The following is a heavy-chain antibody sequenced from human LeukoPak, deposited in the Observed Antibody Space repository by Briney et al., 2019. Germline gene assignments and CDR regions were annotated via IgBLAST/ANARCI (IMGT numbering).Heavy chain of an antibody. V-gene: IGHV3-21*01. J-gene: IGHJ4*02. D-gene: IGHD6-13*01. CDR1: GFTFSSYS. Sequence: GGSLRLSCAASGFTFSSYSINWVRQAPGKALEWVSSISSSGTYMYYADSVKGRFTISRDNSKNTLYLQMNSLRAEDTAVYYCAKDLQSSSWFLDYWGQGTLVTVSS. CDR3: AKDLQSSSWFLDY. CDR2: ISSSGTYM.